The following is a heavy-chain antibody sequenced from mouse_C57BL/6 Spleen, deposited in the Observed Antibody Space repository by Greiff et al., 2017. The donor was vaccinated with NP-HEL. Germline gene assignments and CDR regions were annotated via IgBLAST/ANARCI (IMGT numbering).Heavy chain of an antibody. J-gene: IGHJ4*01. Sequence: QVQLQQPGTELVKPGASVKLSCTASGYTFTSYWMHWVKQRPGQGLEWIGNINTSNGGTNYNEKLKSKATLTGDKASRTAYMQLCSLTSEDSAVYYCARRHYPYAMDYWGQGTSVTVSS. V-gene: IGHV1-53*01. CDR2: INTSNGGT. CDR3: ARRHYPYAMDY. D-gene: IGHD5-5*01. CDR1: GYTFTSYW.